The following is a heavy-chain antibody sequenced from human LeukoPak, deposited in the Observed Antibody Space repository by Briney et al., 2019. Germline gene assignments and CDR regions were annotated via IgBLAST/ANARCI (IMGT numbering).Heavy chain of an antibody. CDR1: GFTFSTFA. D-gene: IGHD3-10*01. CDR2: IFPSGGEI. CDR3: AKDMDRWFGELLPNWFDP. V-gene: IGHV3-23*01. Sequence: AGGSLRLSCAASGFTFSTFAMVWVRQPPGKGLEWVSSIFPSGGEIHYADSVRGRFTISRDNSKSTLSLQMNSLRAEDTAIYYCAKDMDRWFGELLPNWFDPWGQGTLVTVSS. J-gene: IGHJ5*02.